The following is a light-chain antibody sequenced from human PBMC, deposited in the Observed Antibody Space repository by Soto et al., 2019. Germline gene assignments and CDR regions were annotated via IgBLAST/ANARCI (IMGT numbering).Light chain of an antibody. V-gene: IGKV3-11*01. CDR1: QSVSSY. CDR2: DAS. Sequence: EIVLTQSPATLSLSPGERATLSCRASQSVSSYLAWYQQKPGQAPRLLIYDASNRATGIPARFSGSGSGTDVTLTISSLEPEEFAVYYCQQRSNWPSFGQGTKLEIK. J-gene: IGKJ2*01. CDR3: QQRSNWPS.